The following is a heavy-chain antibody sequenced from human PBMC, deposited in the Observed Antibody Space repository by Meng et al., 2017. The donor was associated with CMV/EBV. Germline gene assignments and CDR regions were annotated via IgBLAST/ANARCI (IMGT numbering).Heavy chain of an antibody. CDR3: ARGDIVVVPGAHYYYYGMDV. D-gene: IGHD2-2*01. CDR1: GGSISSYY. J-gene: IGHJ6*02. Sequence: SETLSLTCTVSGGSISSYYWSWIRQPPGKGLEWLGYIYYSGSTNYNPSLKSRVTISVDTSKNQFSLKLSSVTAADTAVYYCARGDIVVVPGAHYYYYGMDVWGQGTTVTVSS. CDR2: IYYSGST. V-gene: IGHV4-59*01.